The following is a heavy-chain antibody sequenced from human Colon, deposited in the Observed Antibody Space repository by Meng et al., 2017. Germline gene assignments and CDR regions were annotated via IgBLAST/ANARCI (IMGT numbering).Heavy chain of an antibody. CDR3: ARALRDAYNYFDY. CDR1: GYTFTSYG. J-gene: IGHJ4*02. CDR2: ISAYNGNT. Sequence: QVQLVQSGAEEKKPGASGKVSCKAYGYTFTSYGISWVRQAPGQGLEWVAWISAYNGNTIYAQNLQGRVTLTADPSTSTAYMELRNLRSDDTAVYYCARALRDAYNYFDYWGQGTLVTVSS. V-gene: IGHV1-18*01. D-gene: IGHD5-24*01.